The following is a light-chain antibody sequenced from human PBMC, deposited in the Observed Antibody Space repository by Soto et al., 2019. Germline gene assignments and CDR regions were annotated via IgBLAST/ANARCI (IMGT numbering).Light chain of an antibody. V-gene: IGLV2-14*01. CDR3: SSYTSSNSWV. CDR1: SSDVGAYNY. CDR2: EVT. J-gene: IGLJ3*02. Sequence: QAASVSGSPGQSITLSCTGTSSDVGAYNYVSWYQQHPGKAPKLMIYEVTNRPSGVSTRFSGSKSGNTASLTISGLQAEDEAAYYCSSYTSSNSWVFGGGTKLTVL.